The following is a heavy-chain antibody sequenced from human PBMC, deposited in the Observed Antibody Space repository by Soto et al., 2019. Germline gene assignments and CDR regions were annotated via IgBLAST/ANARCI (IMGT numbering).Heavy chain of an antibody. CDR1: GFLLSNYA. CDR2: ISSDGSRT. CDR3: GREQNSGYYRTADH. V-gene: IGHV3-30*14. D-gene: IGHD3-22*01. Sequence: QVQLVESGGGVVQPGRSLRLSCAASGFLLSNYAMHWVRQAPGKGLEWLGVISSDGSRTHYAGSMEGRFTISRDNSKNTLYLQMTSLRAEDTALYFCGREQNSGYYRTADHWRQGTLVTVSS. J-gene: IGHJ4*02.